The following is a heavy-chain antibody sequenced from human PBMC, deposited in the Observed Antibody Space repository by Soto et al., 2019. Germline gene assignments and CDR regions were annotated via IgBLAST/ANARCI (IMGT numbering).Heavy chain of an antibody. D-gene: IGHD2-15*01. CDR3: ARAHAPTLPFDY. J-gene: IGHJ4*01. V-gene: IGHV4-59*01. Sequence: SETLSLTCTVSCGSMRNVYWSWIRQPPGKRLEWIGFIFHSGNAKYNPSLKSRVTISIDTSKSQFSLSLDSVTAADTAVYFCARAHAPTLPFDYWGLGTLVTVSS. CDR2: IFHSGNA. CDR1: CGSMRNVY.